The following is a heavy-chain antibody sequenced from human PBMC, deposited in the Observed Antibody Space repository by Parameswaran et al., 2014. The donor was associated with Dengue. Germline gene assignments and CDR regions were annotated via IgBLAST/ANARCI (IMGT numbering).Heavy chain of an antibody. Sequence: WIRQPQEGLEWIGSIYHSGSTYYNPSLKSRVTISVDTSKNQFSLKLSSVTAADTAVYYCARPNSVLSGGSSWPGDAFDIWGQGTMVTVSS. D-gene: IGHD6-13*01. V-gene: IGHV4-38-2*01. CDR3: ARPNSVLSGGSSWPGDAFDI. CDR2: IYHSGST. J-gene: IGHJ3*02.